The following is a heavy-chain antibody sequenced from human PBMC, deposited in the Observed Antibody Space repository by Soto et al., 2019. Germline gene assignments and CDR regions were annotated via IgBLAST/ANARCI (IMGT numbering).Heavy chain of an antibody. Sequence: QVQLVESGGGVVQPGRSLRLSCAASGFSFSTYGVHWVRQAPGKGLEWVAVIWDDGTNKYYADSVKGRFTISRDNSKNTLYVQMNSLRAEDTAVYYCVRDLREDGCSSSSCFYFDYWGQGTLVTVSS. D-gene: IGHD2-2*01. CDR2: IWDDGTNK. V-gene: IGHV3-33*01. J-gene: IGHJ4*02. CDR1: GFSFSTYG. CDR3: VRDLREDGCSSSSCFYFDY.